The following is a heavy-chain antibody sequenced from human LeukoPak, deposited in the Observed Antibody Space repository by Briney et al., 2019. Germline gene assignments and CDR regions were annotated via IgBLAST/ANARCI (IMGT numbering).Heavy chain of an antibody. J-gene: IGHJ4*02. D-gene: IGHD1-14*01. V-gene: IGHV1-24*01. CDR3: ATASMSKTTDFDY. Sequence: GASVKVSCKVSGYTLTELSIHWVRQAPGKGLEWMGGFDPEDGETTYAQKFQGRVTMTEDTSTDTAYMELSSLRSEDTAVYYCATASMSKTTDFDYWGQGTLVTVSS. CDR1: GYTLTELS. CDR2: FDPEDGET.